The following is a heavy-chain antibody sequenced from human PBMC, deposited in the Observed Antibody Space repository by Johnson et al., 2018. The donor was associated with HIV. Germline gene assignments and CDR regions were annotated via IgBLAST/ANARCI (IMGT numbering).Heavy chain of an antibody. D-gene: IGHD6-19*01. CDR3: AKDERAGQWLVLAFDI. J-gene: IGHJ3*02. CDR1: GFTFSDYG. V-gene: IGHV3-30*02. CDR2: IRDDGSDK. Sequence: QVQLVESGGGLVQPGGSLRLSCAASGFTFSDYGIHWVRQVPGKGLEWVAFIRDDGSDKFYGDSVKGRFIISRDNAKNTLYLQMNSLRAEDTAVYYCAKDERAGQWLVLAFDIWGQGTMVTVSS.